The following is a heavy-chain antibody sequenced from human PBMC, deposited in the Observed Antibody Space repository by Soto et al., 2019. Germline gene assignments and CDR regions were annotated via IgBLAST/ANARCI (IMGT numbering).Heavy chain of an antibody. Sequence: PGGSLRLSSAASGFTFSSYGSHWVRQAPGKGLEWLAVISYDGNNKYYADPVKGRFDISRHHSKNTHHLQMNSLRAEDTAGYYCVKAYSYGFDYWGQVTLVTVSS. D-gene: IGHD5-18*01. J-gene: IGHJ4*02. V-gene: IGHV3-30*18. CDR2: ISYDGNNK. CDR1: GFTFSSYG. CDR3: VKAYSYGFDY.